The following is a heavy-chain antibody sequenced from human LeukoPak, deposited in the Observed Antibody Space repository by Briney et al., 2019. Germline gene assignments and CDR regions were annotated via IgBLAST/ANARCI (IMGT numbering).Heavy chain of an antibody. CDR2: INPNSGGT. CDR3: ARVWGSGSTARYYYYGMDV. D-gene: IGHD3-10*01. J-gene: IGHJ6*02. V-gene: IGHV1-2*02. CDR1: GYTFTGYY. Sequence: ASVKVSCRASGYTFTGYYMHWVQQAPGQGLEWMGWINPNSGGTNYAQKFQGRVTMTRDTSISTAYMELSRLRSDDTAVYYCARVWGSGSTARYYYYGMDVWGQGTTVTVSS.